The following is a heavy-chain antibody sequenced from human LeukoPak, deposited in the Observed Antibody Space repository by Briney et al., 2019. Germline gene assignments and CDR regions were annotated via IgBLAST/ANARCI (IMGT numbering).Heavy chain of an antibody. D-gene: IGHD6-6*01. Sequence: GRSLRLSCAASGFTFSSYAMHWVRQAPGKGLEWVAVISYDGSNKYYADSVKGRFTISRDNSKNTLYLQMNSLRAEDTAVYYCARGSWQLAEEVYWGQGTLVNVSS. V-gene: IGHV3-30*04. CDR2: ISYDGSNK. CDR3: ARGSWQLAEEVY. J-gene: IGHJ4*02. CDR1: GFTFSSYA.